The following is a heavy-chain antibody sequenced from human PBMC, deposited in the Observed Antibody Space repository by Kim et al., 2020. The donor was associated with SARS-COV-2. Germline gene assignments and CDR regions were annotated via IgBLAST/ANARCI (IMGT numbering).Heavy chain of an antibody. Sequence: TIYYADSVRGRFTIARDNAKNSLYLHMNSLRDEDTALYYCGRDLNRIDGNYWGQGTLVTVSS. J-gene: IGHJ4*02. V-gene: IGHV3-48*02. CDR2: TI. CDR3: GRDLNRIDGNY. D-gene: IGHD3-3*01.